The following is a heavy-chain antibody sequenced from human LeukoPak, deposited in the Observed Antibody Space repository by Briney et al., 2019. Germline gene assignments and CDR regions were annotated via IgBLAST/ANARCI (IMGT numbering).Heavy chain of an antibody. CDR2: IRYDGSNK. CDR1: GFTFSSYG. Sequence: GWSLRLSCAASGFTFSSYGMHWVRQAPGKGLEWVAFIRYDGSNKYYADSVKGRFTISRDNSKNTLYLQMNSLRAEDTAVYYCAKEGNSSSWYYYYYYYMDVWGKGTTVTVSS. D-gene: IGHD6-13*01. V-gene: IGHV3-30*02. J-gene: IGHJ6*03. CDR3: AKEGNSSSWYYYYYYYMDV.